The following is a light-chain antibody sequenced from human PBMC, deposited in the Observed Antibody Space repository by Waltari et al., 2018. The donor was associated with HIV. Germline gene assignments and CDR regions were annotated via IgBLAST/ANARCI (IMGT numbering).Light chain of an antibody. CDR3: QQYNDWPT. V-gene: IGKV3-15*01. J-gene: IGKJ1*01. CDR2: GAS. Sequence: EIVLTQSPATLSVSPGERATLSCRASQSISSNLVWYQQKPGKAPRFLVYGASTRATGIPARFSGSGSGTEFILTIISLQSEGFAIYYCQQYNDWPTFGRGTKVEIK. CDR1: QSISSN.